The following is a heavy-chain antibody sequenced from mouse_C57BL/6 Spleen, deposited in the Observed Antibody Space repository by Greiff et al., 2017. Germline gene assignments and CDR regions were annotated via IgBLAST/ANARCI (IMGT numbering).Heavy chain of an antibody. J-gene: IGHJ3*01. CDR1: GYTFTDYE. CDR2: IDPETGGT. V-gene: IGHV1-15*01. D-gene: IGHD1-1*01. Sequence: VQLQQSGAELVRPGASVTLSCKASGYTFTDYEMHWVKQTPVHGLEWIGAIDPETGGTAYNQKFKGKAILTADQSSSTAYMELHSLTSEDSAVYNCTRALITTVVARGFAYWGQATLVTVSA. CDR3: TRALITTVVARGFAY.